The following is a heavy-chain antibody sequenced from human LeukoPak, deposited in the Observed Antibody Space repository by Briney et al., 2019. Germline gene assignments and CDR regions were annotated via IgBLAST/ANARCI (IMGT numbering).Heavy chain of an antibody. CDR1: GGSISSGGYY. V-gene: IGHV4-31*03. CDR3: ARAAGTAFDT. Sequence: SETLPLTCTVSGGSISSGGYYWSWIRQRPGKGLEWIAYIFHTGSNYYSPSLKSRVTISIDTSFDQFSLKLSSVTAADTAVYYCARAAGTAFDTWGQGALVTVSS. CDR2: IFHTGSN. J-gene: IGHJ5*02. D-gene: IGHD6-19*01.